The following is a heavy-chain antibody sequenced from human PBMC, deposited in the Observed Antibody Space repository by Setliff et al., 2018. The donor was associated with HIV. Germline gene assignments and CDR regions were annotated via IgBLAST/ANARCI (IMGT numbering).Heavy chain of an antibody. Sequence: SETLSLTCAVSGYSITSGYYWGWIRQPPGKGLEWIGSFFHSGNTYYNPSLKTRVTMSVDTSKNQFSLNLASVTAADTAVYYCTRRFEKWLAFDYWGQGTLVTVSS. V-gene: IGHV4-38-2*01. D-gene: IGHD6-19*01. CDR3: TRRFEKWLAFDY. CDR2: FFHSGNT. CDR1: GYSITSGYY. J-gene: IGHJ4*02.